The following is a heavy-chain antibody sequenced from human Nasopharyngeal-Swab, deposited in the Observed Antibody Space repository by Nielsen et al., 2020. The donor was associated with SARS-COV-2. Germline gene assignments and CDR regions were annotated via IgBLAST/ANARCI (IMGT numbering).Heavy chain of an antibody. Sequence: GESLKISCAVSGFTFSSYSMNWVRQAPGKGLEWVSYISSSTSTIYYADSVKGRFTISRDNAKNSLYLQMNSLRDEDTAVYYCAREAGDAFDIWGQGTMVTVSS. J-gene: IGHJ3*02. V-gene: IGHV3-48*02. CDR2: ISSSTSTI. CDR1: GFTFSSYS. CDR3: AREAGDAFDI.